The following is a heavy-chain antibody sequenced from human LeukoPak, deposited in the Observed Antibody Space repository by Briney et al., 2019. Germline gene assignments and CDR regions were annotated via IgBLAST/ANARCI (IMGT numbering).Heavy chain of an antibody. CDR2: IIPILGIA. J-gene: IGHJ6*02. CDR3: TTYYYGSAGMDV. D-gene: IGHD3-10*01. Sequence: SVKVSCKASGGTFSSYAISWVRQAPGQGLEWMGRIIPILGIANYAQKFQGRVTITADKSTSTAYMELSSLRSEDTAVYYCTTYYYGSAGMDVWGQGTTVTVSS. V-gene: IGHV1-69*04. CDR1: GGTFSSYA.